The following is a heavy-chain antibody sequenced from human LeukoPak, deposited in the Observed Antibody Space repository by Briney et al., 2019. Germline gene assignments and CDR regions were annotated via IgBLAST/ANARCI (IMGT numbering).Heavy chain of an antibody. CDR3: ARERQNKDFWSGGDY. CDR2: IRYDGSNT. D-gene: IGHD3-3*01. Sequence: GGSLRLSCAASGFTFKTYGMHWVRQAPGNGLEWVAFIRYDGSNTYYADSVKGRFTISRDNSKHTLYLQMNTLRPEDTAVYYCARERQNKDFWSGGDYWGQGTLVTVSS. J-gene: IGHJ4*02. V-gene: IGHV3-30*02. CDR1: GFTFKTYG.